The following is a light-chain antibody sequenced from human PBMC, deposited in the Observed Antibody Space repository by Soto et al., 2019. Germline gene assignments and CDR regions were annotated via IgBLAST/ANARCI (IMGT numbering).Light chain of an antibody. Sequence: SYELTQPPSVSVAPGQTARITCGGNSIGSESVHWYQQRPGQAPVLVVYDDSGRPSGIPERFSGSNSANTATLTISRVEAGDEADYYCQVWYSSTDLYVFGSGTKV. CDR3: QVWYSSTDLYV. V-gene: IGLV3-21*02. CDR1: SIGSES. J-gene: IGLJ1*01. CDR2: DDS.